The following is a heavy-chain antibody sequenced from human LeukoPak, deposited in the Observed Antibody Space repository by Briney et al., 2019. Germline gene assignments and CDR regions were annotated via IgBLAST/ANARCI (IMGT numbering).Heavy chain of an antibody. CDR1: GGSISSSSYY. Sequence: SETLSLTCTVSGGSISSSSYYWGWIRQPPGKGLEWIGSIYYSGSTYYNPTLKSRVTISVDTSKNQFSLKLSSVTAADTAVYYCARDPWYNWNDRGSDAFDIWGQGTMVTVSS. CDR3: ARDPWYNWNDRGSDAFDI. D-gene: IGHD1-20*01. CDR2: IYYSGST. V-gene: IGHV4-39*07. J-gene: IGHJ3*02.